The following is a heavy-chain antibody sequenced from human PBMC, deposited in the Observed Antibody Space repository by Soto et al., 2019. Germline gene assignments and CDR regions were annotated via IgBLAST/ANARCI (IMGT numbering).Heavy chain of an antibody. V-gene: IGHV1-18*01. D-gene: IGHD4-17*01. CDR3: AREVYGDYFIEY. CDR2: VSAYNVNT. CDR1: GDTFTSSG. J-gene: IGHJ4*02. Sequence: QVQLVQSGAEVKKPGASVTVSCKASGDTFTSSGIIWVRQDPGQGLEWMGWVSAYNVNTNYAHKLQVRVTMTTDRTTSTAYMELRRLRSDDTAVYYGAREVYGDYFIEYWGQGTMVTVSS.